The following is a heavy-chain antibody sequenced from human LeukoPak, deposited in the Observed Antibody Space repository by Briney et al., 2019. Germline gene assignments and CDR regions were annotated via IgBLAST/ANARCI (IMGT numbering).Heavy chain of an antibody. CDR3: ARGRTITIFGVVSPFFDY. CDR1: GYTFTSYD. Sequence: ASVKVSCKASGYTFTSYDINWVRQATGQGLEWLGWMSPNSGNTGYAQKFQGRVTITRNTSISTAYMELSSLRSEDTAVYYCARGRTITIFGVVSPFFDYWGQGTLVTVSS. CDR2: MSPNSGNT. D-gene: IGHD3-3*01. J-gene: IGHJ4*02. V-gene: IGHV1-8*03.